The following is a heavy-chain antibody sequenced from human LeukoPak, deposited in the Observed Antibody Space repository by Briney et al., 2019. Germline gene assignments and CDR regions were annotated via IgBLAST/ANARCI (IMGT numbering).Heavy chain of an antibody. CDR2: ISYDGSNK. Sequence: GGSLRLSCAASGFTFSSYGMHWVRQAPGKGLEWVAVISYDGSNKYYADSVKGRFTISRDNSKNTLYLQMNSLRAEDTAVYYCAKNELTGYYNWLDPWGQGTLVTVSS. J-gene: IGHJ5*02. D-gene: IGHD3-9*01. CDR1: GFTFSSYG. CDR3: AKNELTGYYNWLDP. V-gene: IGHV3-30*18.